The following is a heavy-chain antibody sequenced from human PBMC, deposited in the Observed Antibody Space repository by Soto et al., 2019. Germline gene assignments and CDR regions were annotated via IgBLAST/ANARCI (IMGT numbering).Heavy chain of an antibody. J-gene: IGHJ6*04. Sequence: PGESLKIACKGSGYTFNDYCIDWVRQLPGKGLEWMVIIYPGDSDTRYSPSFQGHVTITLYKSTITAYLQCKTLKPSDTAMNYCATHINISRYYSSAMDVGGTGPRVTVSS. V-gene: IGHV5-51*01. D-gene: IGHD3-9*01. CDR1: GYTFNDYC. CDR2: IYPGDSDT. CDR3: ATHINISRYYSSAMDV.